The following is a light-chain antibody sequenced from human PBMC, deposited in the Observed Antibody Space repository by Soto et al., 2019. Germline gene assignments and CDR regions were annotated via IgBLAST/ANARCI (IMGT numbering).Light chain of an antibody. CDR3: SSYTTSSSYV. J-gene: IGLJ1*01. V-gene: IGLV2-14*01. Sequence: QSALTQPASVSGSPGQSITISCTGTSSDVGGYIYVSWYQQHPGEAPKLMIYDVTSRPSGVSYRFSGSKSGNTASLTISGLQAEDEADYYCSSYTTSSSYVFGTGTKVTLL. CDR1: SSDVGGYIY. CDR2: DVT.